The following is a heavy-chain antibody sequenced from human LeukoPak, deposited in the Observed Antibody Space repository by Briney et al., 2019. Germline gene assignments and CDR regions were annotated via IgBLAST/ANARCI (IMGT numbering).Heavy chain of an antibody. CDR1: GDSVSSNSAA. D-gene: IGHD6-19*01. V-gene: IGHV6-1*01. J-gene: IGHJ6*03. CDR3: ARGIGSSGWYSRTYYYYMDV. CDR2: TYYRSKWYN. Sequence: SQTLSPTCAISGDSVSSNSAAWNWIRQSPSRGLEWLGRTYYRSKWYNDYAVSVKSRITINPDTSKNQFSLQLNSVTPEDTAVYYCARGIGSSGWYSRTYYYYMDVWGKGTTVTISS.